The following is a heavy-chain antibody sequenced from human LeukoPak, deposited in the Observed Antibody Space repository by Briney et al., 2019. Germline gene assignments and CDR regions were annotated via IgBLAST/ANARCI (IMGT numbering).Heavy chain of an antibody. CDR2: INARGDT. CDR1: GWSFNDHY. Sequence: SETLSLTCAVYGWSFNDHYWNWIRQPPGKGLEWIGEINARGDTNFNPSLKSRVSISVDTSKNQFSLTLRSTIAADTAVYYCPRGQVPAARGYNWFDPWGQGTLVTVSS. CDR3: PRGQVPAARGYNWFDP. J-gene: IGHJ5*02. V-gene: IGHV4-34*01. D-gene: IGHD2-2*01.